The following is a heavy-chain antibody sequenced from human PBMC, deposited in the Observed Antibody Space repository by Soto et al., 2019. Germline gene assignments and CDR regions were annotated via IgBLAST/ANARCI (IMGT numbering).Heavy chain of an antibody. Sequence: GGSLRLSCAASGFTFDDYAMHWVRQAPGKGLEWVSGISWNSGSIGYADSVKGRFTISRDNAKNSLYLQMNSLRAEDTALYYCAKDMDWNVGFGGAFDIWGQGTMVTVSS. CDR1: GFTFDDYA. CDR2: ISWNSGSI. D-gene: IGHD1-1*01. J-gene: IGHJ3*02. CDR3: AKDMDWNVGFGGAFDI. V-gene: IGHV3-9*01.